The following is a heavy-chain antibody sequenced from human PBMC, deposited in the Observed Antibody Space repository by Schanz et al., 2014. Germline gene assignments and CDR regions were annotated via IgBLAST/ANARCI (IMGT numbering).Heavy chain of an antibody. CDR2: IYYSGST. CDR3: XXPPGTGDLPILRPAYGMDV. V-gene: IGHV4-31*01. CDR1: GGSISSGGYY. J-gene: IGHJ6*02. D-gene: IGHD7-27*01. Sequence: QVQLQESGPGLVKPSQTLSLTCTVSGGSISSGGYYWSWIRQHPGKGLEWIGYIYYSGSTYYNPSLKXXXTISVDTSKNRFSXXXCSVTAADTPLFXXXXPPGTGDLPILRPAYGMDVWGQGTTVTVSS.